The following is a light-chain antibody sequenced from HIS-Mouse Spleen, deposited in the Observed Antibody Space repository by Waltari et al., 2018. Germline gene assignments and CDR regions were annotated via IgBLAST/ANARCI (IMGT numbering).Light chain of an antibody. V-gene: IGLV3-10*01. Sequence: SYELTQPPSVSVSPGQTARITCSGDALPKKYAYWYQQKSGQAPVLVIYEDSKRPSGIPERFSGSSSGTRATLTISGGQVEDEADYYCYSTDSSGNHRVFGGGTKLTVL. CDR2: EDS. CDR3: YSTDSSGNHRV. CDR1: ALPKKY. J-gene: IGLJ2*01.